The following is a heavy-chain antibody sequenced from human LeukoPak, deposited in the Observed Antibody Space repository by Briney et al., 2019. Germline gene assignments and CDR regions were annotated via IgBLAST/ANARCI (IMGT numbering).Heavy chain of an antibody. V-gene: IGHV3-23*01. J-gene: IGHJ6*02. Sequence: PGGSLRLSCAASGCTFNNYAMTWVRQAPGKGLEWVSAVSGRGDSTYYADSVKGRFTISRDNSKNTLYLQMNSLRAEDTAVYHCAKAPPAATNYYYGMDVWGQGTTVTVSS. D-gene: IGHD2-15*01. CDR3: AKAPPAATNYYYGMDV. CDR1: GCTFNNYA. CDR2: VSGRGDST.